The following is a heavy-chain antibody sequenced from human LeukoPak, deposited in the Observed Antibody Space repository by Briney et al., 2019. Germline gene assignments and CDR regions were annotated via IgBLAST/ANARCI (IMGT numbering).Heavy chain of an antibody. CDR3: ARVGDYYDSSGGGYYFDY. J-gene: IGHJ4*02. V-gene: IGHV1-69*05. CDR2: IIPIFGTA. D-gene: IGHD3-22*01. Sequence: ASVKVSCKASGGTFSSYAISWVRQAPGQGLEWMGGIIPIFGTANYAQKFQGRVTITRDTSASTAYMELSSLRSEDTAVYYCARVGDYYDSSGGGYYFDYWGQGTLVTVSS. CDR1: GGTFSSYA.